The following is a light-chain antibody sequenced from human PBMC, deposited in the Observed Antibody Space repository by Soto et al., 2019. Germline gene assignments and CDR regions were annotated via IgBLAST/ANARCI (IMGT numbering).Light chain of an antibody. J-gene: IGKJ1*01. CDR1: QGLVYSDGNTF. CDR2: QVS. Sequence: DVVMTQSPLSLSVTLGQPASISCRSSQGLVYSDGNTFLNWFHQRPGQSPRRLIYQVSNRDSGGPDRFSGSGSGTDYTLTISRVEAEDVGIDYCVQGTHWPWTFGQGTKVEIK. CDR3: VQGTHWPWT. V-gene: IGKV2-30*01.